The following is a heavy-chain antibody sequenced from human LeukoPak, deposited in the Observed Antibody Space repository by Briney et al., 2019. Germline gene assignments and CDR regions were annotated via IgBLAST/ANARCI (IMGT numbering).Heavy chain of an antibody. CDR2: IIPIFGTA. Sequence: SVKVSCKASGGTFSSYAISWVRQAPGQGLEWMGGIIPIFGTANYAQKFQGRVTITRNTSISTAYMELSSLRSEDTAVYYCARDNWDDYGGSDYWGQGTLVTVSS. CDR1: GGTFSSYA. CDR3: ARDNWDDYGGSDY. D-gene: IGHD4-23*01. V-gene: IGHV1-69*05. J-gene: IGHJ4*02.